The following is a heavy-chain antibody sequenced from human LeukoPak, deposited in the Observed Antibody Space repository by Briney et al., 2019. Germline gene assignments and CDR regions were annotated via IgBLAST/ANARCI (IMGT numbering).Heavy chain of an antibody. V-gene: IGHV4-59*05. Sequence: PSETLSLTCTVSGGSISSYYWSWIRQPAGKGLEWIGRIYSSGSTYYNASLQSRVTISIETSKNQISLRLNSVTAADTAIYYCAKSGGYGLIDYWGQGTLVTVSS. CDR3: AKSGGYGLIDY. D-gene: IGHD1-26*01. J-gene: IGHJ4*02. CDR1: GGSISSYY. CDR2: IYSSGST.